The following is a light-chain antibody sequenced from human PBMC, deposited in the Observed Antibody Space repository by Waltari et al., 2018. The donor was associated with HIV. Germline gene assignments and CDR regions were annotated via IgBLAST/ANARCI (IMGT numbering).Light chain of an antibody. V-gene: IGKV1-5*03. Sequence: DIQMTQSPSTLSASVGDRVTITCRASQSISSWLAWYQQKPGQAPKVLIYKTSFLESGVPSRFSGSGSGTEFTLTISSLQPDDFATYYCQQYISKRTFGQGTKVEVK. CDR3: QQYISKRT. CDR1: QSISSW. CDR2: KTS. J-gene: IGKJ1*01.